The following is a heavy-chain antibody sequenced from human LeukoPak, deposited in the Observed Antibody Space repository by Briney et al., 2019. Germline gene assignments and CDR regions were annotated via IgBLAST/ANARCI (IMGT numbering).Heavy chain of an antibody. CDR1: GFTFSSYS. CDR3: ARDNSSSWYYFDY. CDR2: ISSSSSTI. V-gene: IGHV3-48*01. Sequence: GGSLRLSCAASGFTFSSYSMNWVSQAPGKGLEWVSYISSSSSTICYADSVKGRFTISRDNAKNSLYLQMNSLRAEDTAVYYCARDNSSSWYYFDYWGQGTLVTVSS. D-gene: IGHD6-13*01. J-gene: IGHJ4*02.